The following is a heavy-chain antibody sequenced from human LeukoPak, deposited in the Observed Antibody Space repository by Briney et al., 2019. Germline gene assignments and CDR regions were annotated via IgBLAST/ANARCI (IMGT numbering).Heavy chain of an antibody. CDR1: GYTSTSYG. V-gene: IGHV1-8*01. Sequence: ASVKVSCKASGYTSTSYGINWVRQATGQGLEWMGWMNPNSGNTGYAQKFQGRVTMTRNTSISTAYMELSSLRSEDTAVYYCARVQWDNWFDPWGQGTLVTVSS. CDR3: ARVQWDNWFDP. D-gene: IGHD6-19*01. CDR2: MNPNSGNT. J-gene: IGHJ5*02.